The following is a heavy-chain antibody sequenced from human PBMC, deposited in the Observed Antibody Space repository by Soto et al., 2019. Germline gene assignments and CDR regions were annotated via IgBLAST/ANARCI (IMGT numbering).Heavy chain of an antibody. CDR2: ISGSDGKT. D-gene: IGHD3-3*01. CDR3: ARWSYLDY. Sequence: GGSLRLSCAASGFSFGSYALSWVRQAPGKGLEWVSTISGSDGKTFYADSVKGRFSISRGTSQSTLYLQMNSLRADDTAMYYCARWSYLDYSGQGTRVTVS. J-gene: IGHJ4*02. CDR1: GFSFGSYA. V-gene: IGHV3-23*01.